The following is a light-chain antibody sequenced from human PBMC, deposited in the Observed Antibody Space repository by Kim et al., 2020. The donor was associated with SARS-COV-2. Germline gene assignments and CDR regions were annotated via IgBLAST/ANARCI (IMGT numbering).Light chain of an antibody. Sequence: EIVLTQSPGTLPLSPGERVTLPCRASQTISHNYLAWYQQKPGQAPRLLIYGASSRATGVPDRFSGSGSVTDFTLTISRLEPEDFAVYYCQHYGTSPFTFGQGTRLEIK. CDR3: QHYGTSPFT. CDR2: GAS. V-gene: IGKV3-20*01. J-gene: IGKJ5*01. CDR1: QTISHNY.